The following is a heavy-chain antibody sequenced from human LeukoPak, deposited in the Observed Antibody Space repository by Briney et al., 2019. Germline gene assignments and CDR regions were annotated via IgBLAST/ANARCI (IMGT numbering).Heavy chain of an antibody. CDR1: GYTFTGYY. CDR3: AKDFVTGTIPFDY. CDR2: INPNSGGT. V-gene: IGHV1-2*06. J-gene: IGHJ4*02. Sequence: ASVKVSCKASGYTFTGYYMHWVRQAPGQGLEWMGRINPNSGGTNYAQKFQGRVTMARDTSISTAYMELSRLRSDDTAVYYCAKDFVTGTIPFDYWGQGTLVTVSS. D-gene: IGHD1-20*01.